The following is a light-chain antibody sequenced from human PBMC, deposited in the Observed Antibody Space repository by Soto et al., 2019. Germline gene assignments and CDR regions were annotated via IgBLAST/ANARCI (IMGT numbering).Light chain of an antibody. CDR1: QSVLYSSNNKNY. CDR3: QQYYSTPPYT. CDR2: WAS. J-gene: IGKJ2*01. Sequence: IVMTQSPDSLAVSLGERATINCKSSQSVLYSSNNKNYLAWYRQKPEQPPKLLIYWASIRESGVPDRISGSGSGTDFTLTISSLQAEDVAIYYCQQYYSTPPYTFGQGTKLEIK. V-gene: IGKV4-1*01.